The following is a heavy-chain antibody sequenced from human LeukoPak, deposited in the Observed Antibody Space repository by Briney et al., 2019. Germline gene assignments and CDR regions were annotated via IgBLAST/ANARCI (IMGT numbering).Heavy chain of an antibody. CDR2: IFYSGST. D-gene: IGHD3-16*01. J-gene: IGHJ6*03. CDR3: AREKIGTGTVLGKDYYYMDV. CDR1: GGSISTSNYY. Sequence: SETLSLTCTVSGGSISTSNYYWGWIRQPPGKGLEWIGNIFYSGSTYYGPSLKSRLTISLDTSRNQFSLKLNSVTAADTAMYYCAREKIGTGTVLGKDYYYMDVWGKGTTVTVSS. V-gene: IGHV4-39*07.